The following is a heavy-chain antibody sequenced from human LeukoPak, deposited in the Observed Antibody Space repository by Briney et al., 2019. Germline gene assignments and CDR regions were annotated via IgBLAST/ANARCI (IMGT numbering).Heavy chain of an antibody. D-gene: IGHD3-10*01. J-gene: IGHJ4*02. Sequence: GGSLRLSCAASGFTFSSYWMHWVRHAPGKGLVWVSRINSDGSSTSYADSVKGRFTISRDNAKNSLYLQMNSLRAEDTAVYYCARAQGITIVRGVDYWGQGTLVTVSS. CDR2: INSDGSST. CDR3: ARAQGITIVRGVDY. CDR1: GFTFSSYW. V-gene: IGHV3-74*01.